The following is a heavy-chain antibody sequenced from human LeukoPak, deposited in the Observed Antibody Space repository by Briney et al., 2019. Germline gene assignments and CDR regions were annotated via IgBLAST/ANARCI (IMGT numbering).Heavy chain of an antibody. D-gene: IGHD5-18*01. J-gene: IGHJ4*02. CDR1: GFTFSTYN. Sequence: GESLRLSCAASGFTFSTYNMNWVRQAPGKWLEWVSYISSDSRIIYYADSVKGRFTISRDNAKSSLFLQMNSLRAEDTAVYYCARDGYNSGYLKALDYWGQGTLLTVSS. CDR3: ARDGYNSGYLKALDY. CDR2: ISSDSRII. V-gene: IGHV3-48*01.